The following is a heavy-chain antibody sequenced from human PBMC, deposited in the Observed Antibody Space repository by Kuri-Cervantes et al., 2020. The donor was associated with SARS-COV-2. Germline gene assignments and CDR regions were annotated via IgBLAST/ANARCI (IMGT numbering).Heavy chain of an antibody. D-gene: IGHD3-22*01. CDR3: AFPTYYYDSSGYPNY. CDR2: ISSSGSTI. V-gene: IGHV3-11*04. J-gene: IGHJ4*02. Sequence: GESLKISCAASGFTFSDYYMSWIRQAPGKGLEWVSYISSSGSTIYYADSVKGRFTISRDNSKNTLYLQMNSLRAEDTAVYYCAFPTYYYDSSGYPNYWGQGTLVTVSS. CDR1: GFTFSDYY.